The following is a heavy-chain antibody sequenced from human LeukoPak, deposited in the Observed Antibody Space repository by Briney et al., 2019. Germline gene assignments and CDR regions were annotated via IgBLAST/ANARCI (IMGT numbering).Heavy chain of an antibody. CDR1: GYTFTGYY. J-gene: IGHJ4*02. CDR3: ARERDHGGAYPLDY. CDR2: INPNSGGA. D-gene: IGHD1-26*01. V-gene: IGHV1-2*04. Sequence: ASVKVSCKASGYTFTGYYMHWVRQAPGQGLEWMGWINPNSGGANYAQKFQGWVTMTRDTSISTAYMELSRLRSDDTAVYYCARERDHGGAYPLDYWGQGTLVTVSS.